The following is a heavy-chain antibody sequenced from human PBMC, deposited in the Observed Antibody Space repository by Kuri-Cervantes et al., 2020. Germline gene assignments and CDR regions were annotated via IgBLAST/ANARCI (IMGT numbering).Heavy chain of an antibody. CDR2: ISSSGSTI. D-gene: IGHD1-26*01. V-gene: IGHV3-11*04. CDR3: ARCSGSYSDWFDP. J-gene: IGHJ5*02. Sequence: GGSLRLSCAASGFTFSDYYMSWIRQAPGKGLEWVSCISSSGSTIYYADSVKGRFTISRDNAKNSLYLQMNSVRDEDTAVYYCARCSGSYSDWFDPWGQGTLVTVSS. CDR1: GFTFSDYY.